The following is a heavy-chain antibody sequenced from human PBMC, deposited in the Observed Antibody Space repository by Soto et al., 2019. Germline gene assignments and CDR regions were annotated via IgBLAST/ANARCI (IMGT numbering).Heavy chain of an antibody. CDR2: MNPNSGNT. V-gene: IGHV1-8*01. CDR3: ARTGTTWMGYYYGMDV. Sequence: QVQLVQSGAEVKKPGAPAKVSCKASGYTFTSYDINWVRQATGQGLEWMGWMNPNSGNTGYAQKFQGRVTMTRNTSISTAYMELSSLRSEDTAVYYCARTGTTWMGYYYGMDVWGQGTTVTVSS. CDR1: GYTFTSYD. J-gene: IGHJ6*02. D-gene: IGHD1-7*01.